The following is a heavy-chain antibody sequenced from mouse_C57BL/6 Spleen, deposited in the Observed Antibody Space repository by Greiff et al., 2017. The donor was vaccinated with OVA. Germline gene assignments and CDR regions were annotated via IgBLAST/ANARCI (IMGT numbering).Heavy chain of an antibody. V-gene: IGHV1-15*01. Sequence: QVQLKESGAELVRPGASVTLSCKASGYTFTDYEMHWVKQTPVHGLEWIGAIDPETGGTAYNQKFKGKAILTADKSSSTAYMELRSLTSEDSAVYYCTRNRLAYWGQGTLVTVSA. CDR1: GYTFTDYE. J-gene: IGHJ3*01. CDR3: TRNRLAY. D-gene: IGHD2-14*01. CDR2: IDPETGGT.